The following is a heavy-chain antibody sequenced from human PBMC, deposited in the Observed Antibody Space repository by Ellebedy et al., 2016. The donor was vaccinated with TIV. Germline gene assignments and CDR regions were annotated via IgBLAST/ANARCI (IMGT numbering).Heavy chain of an antibody. CDR3: ARDRAGIEVAAHFDY. J-gene: IGHJ4*02. CDR1: GFTFSSFG. Sequence: PGGSLRLSCEASGFTFSSFGMPWVRQAPVTGLEWVSVIWYDGSTQYSADSVKGRFTISRDNSKNTLFLQMNGLRAEDTAVYYCARDRAGIEVAAHFDYWGQGTLVTVSS. CDR2: IWYDGSTQ. V-gene: IGHV3-33*01. D-gene: IGHD6-19*01.